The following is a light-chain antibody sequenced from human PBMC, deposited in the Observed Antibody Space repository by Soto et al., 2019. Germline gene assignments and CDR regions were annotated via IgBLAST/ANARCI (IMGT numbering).Light chain of an antibody. J-gene: IGLJ1*01. CDR3: SSYTSGFYV. Sequence: QSALTQPASVSGSPGQSITISCTGTSGDVGGYNYVSWYQQHPGKAPKLMIYDVSDRPSGVSNRFSGSKSGNTASLTISGLQAEDEADYYCSSYTSGFYVFGTGTKVTVL. V-gene: IGLV2-14*01. CDR2: DVS. CDR1: SGDVGGYNY.